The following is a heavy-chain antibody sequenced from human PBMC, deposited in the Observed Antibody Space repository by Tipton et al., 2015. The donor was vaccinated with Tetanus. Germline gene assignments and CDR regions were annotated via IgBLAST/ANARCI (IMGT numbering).Heavy chain of an antibody. CDR2: IYFKGDT. Sequence: TLSLTCTVSGGSISDKKYYWGWIRQPPGKGLEWIASIYFKGDTYYSPTLKSRVTIAVDTSQNVVSLRLTSVTAADTAVYYCARHLYGYWFDPWGQGTLVTVSS. D-gene: IGHD3-10*01. CDR3: ARHLYGYWFDP. V-gene: IGHV4-39*02. J-gene: IGHJ5*02. CDR1: GGSISDKKYY.